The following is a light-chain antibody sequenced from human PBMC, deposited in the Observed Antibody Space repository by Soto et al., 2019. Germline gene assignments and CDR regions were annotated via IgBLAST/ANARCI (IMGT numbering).Light chain of an antibody. CDR1: QDIATY. Sequence: DIQMTQSPSSLSASVGDRVTITCRASQDIATYLAWYQQKPCKVPKLLIYGAITLQSGVTSRFSGSGSWTDFTLTISSLQTDDVATYYCEKYYNAPRTVGQGTKV. CDR3: EKYYNAPRT. V-gene: IGKV1-27*01. CDR2: GAI. J-gene: IGKJ1*01.